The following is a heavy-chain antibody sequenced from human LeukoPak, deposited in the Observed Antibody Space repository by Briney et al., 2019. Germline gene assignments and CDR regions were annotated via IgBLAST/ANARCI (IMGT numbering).Heavy chain of an antibody. J-gene: IGHJ5*02. D-gene: IGHD3-22*01. CDR2: INPSGGST. CDR3: ARVSGDSSGYYYLRDH. CDR1: GYTFTSYY. V-gene: IGHV1-46*01. Sequence: ASVKVSCKASGYTFTSYYMHWVRQAPGQGLEWMGIINPSGGSTSYAQKFQGRVTMTRDTSTSTVYMELSSLRSEDTAVYYCARVSGDSSGYYYLRDHWGQGTLVTVSS.